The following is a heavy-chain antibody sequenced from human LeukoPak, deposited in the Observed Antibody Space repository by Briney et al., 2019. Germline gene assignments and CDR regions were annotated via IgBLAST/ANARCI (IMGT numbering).Heavy chain of an antibody. CDR3: ARHLSGTTISHYFDF. Sequence: SETLSLTCSVSGDSISGGRNYWGWIRQSPGKGLEWIASIYSSGNTHSNPSLKSRVSISVDTSKNQVSLKLYSVTASDAAIYYCARHLSGTTISHYFDFWGQGTLVSVSS. CDR2: IYSSGNT. J-gene: IGHJ4*02. CDR1: GDSISGGRNY. D-gene: IGHD1-1*01. V-gene: IGHV4-39*01.